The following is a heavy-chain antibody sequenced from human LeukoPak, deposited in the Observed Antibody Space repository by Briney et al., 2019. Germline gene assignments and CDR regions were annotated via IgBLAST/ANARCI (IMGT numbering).Heavy chain of an antibody. CDR3: AKDGYCSSTSCYTWFDP. CDR1: GFTFDDYA. V-gene: IGHV3-9*01. J-gene: IGHJ5*02. CDR2: ISWNSGSI. D-gene: IGHD2-2*02. Sequence: PGGSLRLSCAASGFTFDDYAMHWVRQAPGKGLEWVSGISWNSGSIGYADSVKGRFTISRDNAKNSLYLQMNSLRAEDTALYYCAKDGYCSSTSCYTWFDPWGQGTLVIVSS.